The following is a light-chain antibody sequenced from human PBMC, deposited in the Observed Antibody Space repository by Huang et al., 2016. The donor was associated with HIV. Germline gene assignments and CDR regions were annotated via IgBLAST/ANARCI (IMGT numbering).Light chain of an antibody. J-gene: IGKJ4*01. Sequence: IVMTQSPATLSVSPGERVTLSCRANRTVSTNLAWYQQRPGQAPRRLIYGSATRAPGIPARCSGSGSGTDFSLTISSLQSEDFALYYCHQYNNWLLSFGGGTRVDI. V-gene: IGKV3-15*01. CDR1: RTVSTN. CDR3: HQYNNWLLS. CDR2: GSA.